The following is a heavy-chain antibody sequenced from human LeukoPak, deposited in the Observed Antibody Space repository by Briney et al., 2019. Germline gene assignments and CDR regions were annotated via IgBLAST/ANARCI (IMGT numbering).Heavy chain of an antibody. CDR1: GFTFTSYE. V-gene: IGHV3-48*03. D-gene: IGHD6-19*01. Sequence: GGSLRLSCAASGFTFTSYEMNWVRQAPGKGLEWVSYMSNSASTRYYADSVKGRFTISRDNAKNSLYLQMNSLRAEDTAVYYCARGSLSQYRSGWTHDYWGQGTLVTVSS. J-gene: IGHJ4*02. CDR3: ARGSLSQYRSGWTHDY. CDR2: MSNSASTR.